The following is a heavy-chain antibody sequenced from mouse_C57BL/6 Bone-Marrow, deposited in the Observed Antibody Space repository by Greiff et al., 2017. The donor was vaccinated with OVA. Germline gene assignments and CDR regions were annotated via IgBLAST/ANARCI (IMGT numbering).Heavy chain of an antibody. CDR2: ISNGGGST. Sequence: EVKLMESGGGLVQPGGSLKLSCAASGFTFSDYYMYWVRQTPEKRLEWVAYISNGGGSTYYPDTVKGRFTISRDNAKNTLYLQMSRLKSEDTAMYYCASLYYYGSSPYYAMDYWGQGTSVTVSS. CDR3: ASLYYYGSSPYYAMDY. V-gene: IGHV5-12*01. CDR1: GFTFSDYY. J-gene: IGHJ4*01. D-gene: IGHD1-1*01.